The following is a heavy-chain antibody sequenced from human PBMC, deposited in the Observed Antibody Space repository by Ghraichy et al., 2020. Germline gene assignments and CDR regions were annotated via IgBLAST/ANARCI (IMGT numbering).Heavy chain of an antibody. J-gene: IGHJ5*02. CDR3: ARSFGKIAADSYNWFDP. V-gene: IGHV1-2*02. Sequence: ASVKVSYKASEYTFTDYYIHWVRQAPGQGLEWMGWMNPNRGGTNYAQKFQGRVTMTRDTSISTDYMELSRLRSDDTAIYFCARSFGKIAADSYNWFDPWGQGTLVTVSS. CDR1: EYTFTDYY. CDR2: MNPNRGGT. D-gene: IGHD6-13*01.